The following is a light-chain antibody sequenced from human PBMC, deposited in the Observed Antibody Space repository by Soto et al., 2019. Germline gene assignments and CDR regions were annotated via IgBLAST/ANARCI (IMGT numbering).Light chain of an antibody. CDR2: DAS. CDR3: QQFNYYPST. J-gene: IGKJ5*01. CDR1: QDISSA. Sequence: AIQLTQSPSSLSASVGDRVTITCRASQDISSALVWYQQKPGKPPNLLIYDASSLESGVPSRFSGGGSGTVFTLTISSLQPEDFATYYCQQFNYYPSTFGQGTRLEIK. V-gene: IGKV1D-13*01.